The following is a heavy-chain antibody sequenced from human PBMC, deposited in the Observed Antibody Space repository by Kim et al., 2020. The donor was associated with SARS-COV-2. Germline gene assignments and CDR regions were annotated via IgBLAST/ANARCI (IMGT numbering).Heavy chain of an antibody. CDR2: ISSSSSYI. Sequence: GGSLRLSCAASGFTFSSYSMNWVRQAPGKGLEWVSSISSSSSYIYYADSVKGRFTISRDNAKNSLYLQMNSLRAEDTAVYYCARERHNYYDSSGPFDYWGQGTLVTVSS. D-gene: IGHD3-22*01. V-gene: IGHV3-21*01. CDR1: GFTFSSYS. J-gene: IGHJ4*02. CDR3: ARERHNYYDSSGPFDY.